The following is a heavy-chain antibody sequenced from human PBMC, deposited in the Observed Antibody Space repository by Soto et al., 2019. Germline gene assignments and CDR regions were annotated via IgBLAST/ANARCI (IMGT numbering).Heavy chain of an antibody. CDR1: GGSISDYY. D-gene: IGHD3-10*01. V-gene: IGHV4-59*01. Sequence: SETLSLTCSVSGGSISDYYWSWIRQPPGKGPEWIGNIYSTGGINYNPSLKSRVTISRDTSKNQLSLKLNSVTAADTAVYYCARAWDASGTYYSYYFDYWGQGALVTVSS. J-gene: IGHJ4*02. CDR3: ARAWDASGTYYSYYFDY. CDR2: IYSTGGI.